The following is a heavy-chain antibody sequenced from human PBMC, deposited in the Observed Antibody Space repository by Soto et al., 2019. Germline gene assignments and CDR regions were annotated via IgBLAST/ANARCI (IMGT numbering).Heavy chain of an antibody. CDR3: AKLSCTSSTCYFPGWFDP. D-gene: IGHD2-2*01. J-gene: IGHJ5*02. CDR1: GGSISSGGYS. Sequence: PSETLSLTCAVSGGSISSGGYSWSWIRQPPGKGLEWIGYIYYSGSSYYNPSLKSRLTISVDTTKNQFSLQLKSMTAADTAVYYCAKLSCTSSTCYFPGWFDPWGQGTLVTVSS. V-gene: IGHV4-31*11. CDR2: IYYSGSS.